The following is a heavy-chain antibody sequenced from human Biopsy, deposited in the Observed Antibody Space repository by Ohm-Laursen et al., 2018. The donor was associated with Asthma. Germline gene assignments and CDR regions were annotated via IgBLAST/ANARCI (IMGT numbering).Heavy chain of an antibody. CDR1: GGSITSFY. CDR2: IYFSGNT. J-gene: IGHJ6*02. V-gene: IGHV4-59*01. Sequence: SETLSLTCTVSGGSITSFYWSWTRQPPGRGLEWIGYIYFSGNTNYNPSLKSRVTISIDTSKNQFSLRLNSVTAADTAVYYCARGPNYHGSGRAPIGMDVWGQGTTVTVSS. D-gene: IGHD3-10*01. CDR3: ARGPNYHGSGRAPIGMDV.